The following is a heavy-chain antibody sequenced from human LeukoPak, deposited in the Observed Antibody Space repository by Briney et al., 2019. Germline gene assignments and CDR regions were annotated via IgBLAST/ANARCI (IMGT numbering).Heavy chain of an antibody. J-gene: IGHJ4*02. V-gene: IGHV4-59*01. CDR1: GGSISSYY. D-gene: IGHD6-13*01. Sequence: SETLFLTCTVSGGSISSYYWSWIRQPPGKGLEWIGYIYYSGSTNYNPSLKSRVTISVDTSKNQFSLKLSSVTAADTAVYYCARSSSWTIDYWGQGTLVTVSS. CDR3: ARSSSWTIDY. CDR2: IYYSGST.